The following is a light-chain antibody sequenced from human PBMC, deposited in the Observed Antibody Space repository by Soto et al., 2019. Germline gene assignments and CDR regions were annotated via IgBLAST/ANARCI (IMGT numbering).Light chain of an antibody. J-gene: IGLJ3*02. CDR1: SSDIGAYDC. V-gene: IGLV2-14*01. Sequence: QSALTQPASVSGSPGQSITISCTGTSSDIGAYDCVSWYQQHPGKAPKLMIYKVTSRPSGVSIRFSGSKSGSAASLTISGLQAEDEADYYCSSYSGISHWVFGGGTKVTVL. CDR3: SSYSGISHWV. CDR2: KVT.